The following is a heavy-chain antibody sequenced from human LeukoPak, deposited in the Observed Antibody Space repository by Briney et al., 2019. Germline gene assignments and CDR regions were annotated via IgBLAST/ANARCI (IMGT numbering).Heavy chain of an antibody. D-gene: IGHD4-11*01. CDR3: ARGGLVEYSNYRYYYYYYGMDV. Sequence: HPSETLSLNCTVSGGSISSYYWSWIRQPAGKGLEWIGRIYTSGSTNYNPSLKSRVTMSVDTSKNQFSLKLSSVTAADTAVYYCARGGLVEYSNYRYYYYYYGMDVWGQGTTVTVSS. CDR2: IYTSGST. J-gene: IGHJ6*02. V-gene: IGHV4-4*07. CDR1: GGSISSYY.